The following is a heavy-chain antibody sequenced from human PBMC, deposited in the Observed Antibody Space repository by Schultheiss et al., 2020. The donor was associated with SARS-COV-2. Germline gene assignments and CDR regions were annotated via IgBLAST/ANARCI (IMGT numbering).Heavy chain of an antibody. V-gene: IGHV3-33*03. D-gene: IGHD4-11*01. CDR1: GFTFSSYG. Sequence: GGSLRLSCAASGFTFSSYGMHWVRQAPGKGLEWVAVIWYDGSNKYYADSVKGRFTISRDNAKNSLYLQMNSLRAEDTALYYCAKDISATVTTLGYWGQGTLVTVSS. J-gene: IGHJ4*02. CDR3: AKDISATVTTLGY. CDR2: IWYDGSNK.